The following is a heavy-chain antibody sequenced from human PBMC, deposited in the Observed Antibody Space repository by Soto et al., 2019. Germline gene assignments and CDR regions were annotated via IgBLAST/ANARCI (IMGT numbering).Heavy chain of an antibody. CDR2: VYNSGST. Sequence: SETLSLTCTVSGGSISGNYWTWIRQPPGKGLEWIGYVYNSGSTNYNPSPKSRVTISEDTSKSQFSLKVNSMTAADTAVYYCARYRREAVAGYTLDNWGQGILVTVSS. CDR3: ARYRREAVAGYTLDN. J-gene: IGHJ4*02. CDR1: GGSISGNY. V-gene: IGHV4-59*01. D-gene: IGHD6-13*01.